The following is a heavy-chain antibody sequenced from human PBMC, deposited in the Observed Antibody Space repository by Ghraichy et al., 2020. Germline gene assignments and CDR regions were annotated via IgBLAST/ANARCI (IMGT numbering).Heavy chain of an antibody. CDR1: GFSFSSYN. J-gene: IGHJ6*02. CDR2: ITSTSRFI. Sequence: GGSLRLSCVGSGFSFSSYNMNWVRQAPGKGLEWVSYITSTSRFISYADSVKGRFTVSRDNAQNSLSLQMRSLRGEDYCARASTVVRFYYYDGMDVWGQGTTVTVSS. CDR3: TVVRFYYYDGMDV. V-gene: IGHV3-48*01. D-gene: IGHD4-23*01.